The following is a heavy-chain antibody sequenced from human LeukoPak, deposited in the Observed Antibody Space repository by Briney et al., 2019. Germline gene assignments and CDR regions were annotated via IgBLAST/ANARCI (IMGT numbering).Heavy chain of an antibody. CDR1: GFTFSSYA. D-gene: IGHD5-18*01. CDR2: IYSGGST. Sequence: GGSLRLSCAASGFTFSSYAMSWVRQAPGKGLEWVSVIYSGGSTYYADSVKGRFTISRDNSKNTLYLQMNSLRAEDTAVYYCAREGYSYVSYWGQGTLVTVSS. J-gene: IGHJ4*02. CDR3: AREGYSYVSY. V-gene: IGHV3-53*01.